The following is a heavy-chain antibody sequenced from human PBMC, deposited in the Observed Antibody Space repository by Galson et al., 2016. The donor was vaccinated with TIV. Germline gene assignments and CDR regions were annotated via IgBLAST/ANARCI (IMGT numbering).Heavy chain of an antibody. CDR1: GASLSSGGHY. CDR3: AGGSYIGYYADSSDCYYFDP. Sequence: TLSLTCTVSGASLSSGGHYWNWIRQPPGKGLESIGYIYSSGRTFYNKSLESRVFISMDTSQTQFSLRLPSVTAADTATYYCAGGSYIGYYADSSDCYYFDPWGQGTLVTVSS. CDR2: IYSSGRT. V-gene: IGHV4-31*03. D-gene: IGHD3-22*01. J-gene: IGHJ4*02.